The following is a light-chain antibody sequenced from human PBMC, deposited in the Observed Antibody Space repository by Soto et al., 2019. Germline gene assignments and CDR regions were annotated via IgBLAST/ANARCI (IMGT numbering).Light chain of an antibody. Sequence: QSALTQPPSASGSPGQSVTISCTGTSSDVGGYNYVSWYQHHPGKAPKLMIYEVNKWPSGVSDRFSGSKSGNTASLTVSGLQAEDEADYYCSSYAGSNSVGVFGGGTKLTVL. CDR3: SSYAGSNSVGV. CDR2: EVN. V-gene: IGLV2-8*01. CDR1: SSDVGGYNY. J-gene: IGLJ2*01.